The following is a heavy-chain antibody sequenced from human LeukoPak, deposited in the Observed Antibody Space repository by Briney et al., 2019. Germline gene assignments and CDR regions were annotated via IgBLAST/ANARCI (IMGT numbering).Heavy chain of an antibody. CDR3: ARGSNVMDV. CDR2: INHSGST. Sequence: SETLSLTCAVYGGSFSGYYWSWIRQPPGKGLEWIGEINHSGSTNYNPSLKSRVTISVDTSKNQFSLKLSSVTAADTAVYYCARGSNVMDVWGQGTTVTVSS. J-gene: IGHJ6*02. D-gene: IGHD4-11*01. V-gene: IGHV4-34*01. CDR1: GGSFSGYY.